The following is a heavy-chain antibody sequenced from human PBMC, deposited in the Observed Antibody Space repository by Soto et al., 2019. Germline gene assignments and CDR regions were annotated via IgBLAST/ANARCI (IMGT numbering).Heavy chain of an antibody. Sequence: GSVKVSCKASGYTFTSYGISWVRQAPGQGLEWMGWISAYNGNTNYAQKLQGRVTMTTDTSTSTAYMELRSLRSDGTAVYYCARHRWRQTVNDNWFDPWGQGTLVTGSS. CDR3: ARHRWRQTVNDNWFDP. V-gene: IGHV1-18*01. J-gene: IGHJ5*02. CDR1: GYTFTSYG. CDR2: ISAYNGNT. D-gene: IGHD1-1*01.